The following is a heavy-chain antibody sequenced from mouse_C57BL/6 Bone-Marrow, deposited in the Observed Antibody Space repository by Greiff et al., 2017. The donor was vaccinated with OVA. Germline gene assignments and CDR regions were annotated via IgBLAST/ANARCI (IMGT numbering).Heavy chain of an antibody. D-gene: IGHD2-3*01. V-gene: IGHV1-55*01. CDR1: GYTFTSYW. J-gene: IGHJ3*01. CDR3: ARPPLYDGYWAWFAY. Sequence: QVQLKQPGAELVKPGASVKMSCKASGYTFTSYWITWVKQRPGQGLEWIGDIYPGSGSTNYNEKFKSKATLTVDTSSSTAYMQLSSLTSEDSAVYYCARPPLYDGYWAWFAYWGQGTLVTVSA. CDR2: IYPGSGST.